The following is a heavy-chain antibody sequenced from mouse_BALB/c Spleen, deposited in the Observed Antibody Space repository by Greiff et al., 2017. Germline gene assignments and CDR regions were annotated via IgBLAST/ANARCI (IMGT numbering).Heavy chain of an antibody. Sequence: DVMLVESGPGLVKPSQSLSLTCTVTGYSITSDYAWYWIRQFPGNKLEWMGYISYSGSTSYNPSLKSRISITRDTSKNQFFLQLNSVTTEDTATYNSAVNYYGSSYRYFDVWGAGTTVTVSS. J-gene: IGHJ1*01. D-gene: IGHD1-1*01. CDR1: GYSITSDYA. CDR2: ISYSGST. CDR3: AVNYYGSSYRYFDV. V-gene: IGHV3-2*02.